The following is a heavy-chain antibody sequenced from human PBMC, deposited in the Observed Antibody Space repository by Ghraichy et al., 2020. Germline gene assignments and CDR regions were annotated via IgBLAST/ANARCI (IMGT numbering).Heavy chain of an antibody. CDR2: IRGNAEAP. Sequence: GGSLRLSCVGSGFSFDTYAMGWFRQAPGKGLQWVSSIRGNAEAPTYADSVRGRFTISRDNSKNTVFLQMDSLRAEDTAIYYCAKEARRYQLLFASDSWGQGTLVSVSS. D-gene: IGHD2-2*01. CDR1: GFSFDTYA. J-gene: IGHJ4*02. CDR3: AKEARRYQLLFASDS. V-gene: IGHV3-23*01.